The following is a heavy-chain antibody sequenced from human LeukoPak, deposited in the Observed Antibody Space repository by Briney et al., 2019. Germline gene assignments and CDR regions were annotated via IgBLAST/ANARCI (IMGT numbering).Heavy chain of an antibody. V-gene: IGHV4-34*01. CDR3: ARLDGYYDSSGYYFVVAGFDY. Sequence: SETLSLTCTVSGGSISSYYWSWIRQPPGKGLEWIGEINHSGSTNYNPSLKSRVTISVDTSKNQFSLKLSSVTAADTAVYYCARLDGYYDSSGYYFVVAGFDYWGQGTLVTVSS. D-gene: IGHD3-22*01. CDR2: INHSGST. CDR1: GGSISSYY. J-gene: IGHJ4*02.